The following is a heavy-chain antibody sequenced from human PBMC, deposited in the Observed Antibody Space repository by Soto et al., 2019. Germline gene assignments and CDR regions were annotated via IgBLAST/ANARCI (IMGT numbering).Heavy chain of an antibody. CDR3: ARVVGSAYYYNQLMDV. D-gene: IGHD3-22*01. J-gene: IGHJ6*02. V-gene: IGHV3-53*01. CDR2: IYSGGST. CDR1: GFTVSSYY. Sequence: EVQLVESGGGLIQPGGSLRLSCAASGFTVSSYYMSWVRQAPGKGLEWVSVIYSGGSTYYSDAVKGRFTISRDNSKNTLYLQMNSLRAEDTAVYYCARVVGSAYYYNQLMDVWGQGTTVTVSS.